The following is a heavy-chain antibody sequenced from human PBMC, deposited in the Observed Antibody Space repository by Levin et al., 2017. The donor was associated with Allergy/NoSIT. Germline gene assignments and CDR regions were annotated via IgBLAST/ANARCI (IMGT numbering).Heavy chain of an antibody. CDR1: GFNFYNYY. CDR2: ISKRGDAV. Sequence: LSLTCAASGFNFYNYYMSWIRQAPWKGLEWISHISKRGDAVYYADSVKGRFTISRDDAKRSLFLQMNSLRAEDTAVYYCTRDFDQPWGQGTLVTVSS. V-gene: IGHV3-11*01. CDR3: TRDFDQP. J-gene: IGHJ5*02.